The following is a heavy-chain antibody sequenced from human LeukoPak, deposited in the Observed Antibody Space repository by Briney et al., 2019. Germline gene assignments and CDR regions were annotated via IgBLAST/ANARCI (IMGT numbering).Heavy chain of an antibody. CDR1: GGSIISSSYY. CDR2: IYYSGGT. J-gene: IGHJ4*02. V-gene: IGHV4-39*01. D-gene: IGHD6-13*01. CDR3: ARLPLNIAAAGFFDY. Sequence: PSETLSLTCTVSGGSIISSSYYWGWIRQPPGKGLEWIGSIYYSGGTYYNPSLKSRVTISVDTSKNQFSLKLSSVTAADTAVYYCARLPLNIAAAGFFDYWGQGRMATVFS.